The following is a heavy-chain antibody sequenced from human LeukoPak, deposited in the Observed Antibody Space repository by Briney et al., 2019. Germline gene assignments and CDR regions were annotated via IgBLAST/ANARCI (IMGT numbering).Heavy chain of an antibody. D-gene: IGHD2-15*01. Sequence: GGSLRLSCAASGFTFSSYAMHWVRQAPGKGLEWVAVISYDGSNKYYADSVKGRFTISRDNSKNTLYLQMNSLRAEDTAVYYCASFLGYCSGGSCAHNWFDPWGQGTLVTVSS. CDR2: ISYDGSNK. CDR1: GFTFSSYA. V-gene: IGHV3-30*04. CDR3: ASFLGYCSGGSCAHNWFDP. J-gene: IGHJ5*02.